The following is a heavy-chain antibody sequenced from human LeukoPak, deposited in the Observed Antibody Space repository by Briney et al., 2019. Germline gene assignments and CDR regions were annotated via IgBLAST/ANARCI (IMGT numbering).Heavy chain of an antibody. J-gene: IGHJ4*02. D-gene: IGHD3-22*01. CDR2: TSHDGSNK. CDR1: GFTFSNAW. V-gene: IGHV3-30*18. Sequence: GGSLRLFCAASGFTFSNAWMSWIRQAPGKGLEWVAVTSHDGSNKYYADSVKGRFTISRDNSKNTLYLQMNSLRAEDTAVYYCAKVNYYDSSGYLDYWGQGTLVTVSS. CDR3: AKVNYYDSSGYLDY.